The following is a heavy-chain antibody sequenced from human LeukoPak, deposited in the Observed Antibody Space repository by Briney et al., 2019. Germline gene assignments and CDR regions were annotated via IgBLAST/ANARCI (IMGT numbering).Heavy chain of an antibody. CDR3: ARVESRYDYVWGSYRYTEDY. J-gene: IGHJ4*02. CDR1: GYTFTSYG. CDR2: ISAYNGNT. Sequence: ASVKVSCKASGYTFTSYGISWVRQAPGQGLEWMGWISAYNGNTSYAQKLQGRVTMTTDTSTSTAYMELRSLRSDDTAVYYCARVESRYDYVWGSYRYTEDYWGQGTLVTVSS. D-gene: IGHD3-16*02. V-gene: IGHV1-18*01.